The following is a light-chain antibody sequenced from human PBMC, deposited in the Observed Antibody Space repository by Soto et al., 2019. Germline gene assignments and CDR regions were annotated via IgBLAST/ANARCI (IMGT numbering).Light chain of an antibody. V-gene: IGLV2-14*01. CDR1: SSDVGGYNY. Sequence: QSVLTQPASVSGSPGQSITISCTGTSSDVGGYNYVSWYQQHPGKAPKLMIYDVSNRPSGVSNRFSGSKSGNTASLTISGLKAEDEADYYSSSYTSSSTRVFGTGTKLTVL. CDR3: SSYTSSSTRV. CDR2: DVS. J-gene: IGLJ1*01.